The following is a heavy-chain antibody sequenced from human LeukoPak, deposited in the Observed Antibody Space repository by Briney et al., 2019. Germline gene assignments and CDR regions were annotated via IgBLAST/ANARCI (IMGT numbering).Heavy chain of an antibody. CDR3: AGGSGYSSYDWFDP. D-gene: IGHD3-22*01. CDR2: INPNSGGT. Sequence: ASVKVSCKASGYTFTGYYMHWVRQAPGQGLEWMGWINPNSGGTNYAQKFQGRVTMTRDTSISTAYMELSRLRSDDTAVYYCAGGSGYSSYDWFDPWGQGTLVTVSS. CDR1: GYTFTGYY. V-gene: IGHV1-2*02. J-gene: IGHJ5*02.